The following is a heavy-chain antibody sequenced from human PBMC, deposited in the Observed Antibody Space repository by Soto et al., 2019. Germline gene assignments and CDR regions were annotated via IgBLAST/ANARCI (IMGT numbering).Heavy chain of an antibody. Sequence: QVQLQQWGAGLLKPSETLSLTCAVYGGSFSGYYWSWIRQPPGKGLEWIGEINHSGSTNYNPSLKSRVTISVDTSKNQFSLKLSSVTAADTAVYYCARGLTIFGVVRGPPDYWGQGTLVTVSS. CDR3: ARGLTIFGVVRGPPDY. CDR1: GGSFSGYY. V-gene: IGHV4-34*01. CDR2: INHSGST. D-gene: IGHD3-3*01. J-gene: IGHJ4*02.